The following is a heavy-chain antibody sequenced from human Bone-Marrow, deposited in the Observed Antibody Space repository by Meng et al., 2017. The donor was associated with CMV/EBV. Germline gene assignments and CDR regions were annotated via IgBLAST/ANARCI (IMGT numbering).Heavy chain of an antibody. CDR2: IYIGGTT. J-gene: IGHJ4*02. CDR3: ASHEEGYNSYVDY. V-gene: IGHV3-53*01. CDR1: GSTVSSNY. D-gene: IGHD5-24*01. Sequence: GGSLRLSCAASGSTVSSNYMSWVRQAPGKGLEWVSVIYIGGTTYYADSVKGRLTISRDNSKNTLYLQMNSLRAEDTAVYFCASHEEGYNSYVDYWGQGTLVTVSS.